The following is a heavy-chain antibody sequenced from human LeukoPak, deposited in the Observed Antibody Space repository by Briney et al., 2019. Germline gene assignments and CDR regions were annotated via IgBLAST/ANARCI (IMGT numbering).Heavy chain of an antibody. V-gene: IGHV5-51*01. CDR2: TYTGDSDT. CDR1: GYSFTSYW. Sequence: GESLKISCKGSGYSFTSYWIGWVRQMPGKGLEWMGITYTGDSDTRYSPSLQGQVTISADKSISTAYLQWSSLKASDTAMYYCARQYCSGGSCLSYFDYWGQGTLVTVSS. CDR3: ARQYCSGGSCLSYFDY. J-gene: IGHJ4*02. D-gene: IGHD2-15*01.